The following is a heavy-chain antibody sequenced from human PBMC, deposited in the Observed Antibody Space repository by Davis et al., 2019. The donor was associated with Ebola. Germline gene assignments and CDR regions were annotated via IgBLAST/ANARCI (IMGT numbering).Heavy chain of an antibody. V-gene: IGHV4-34*01. D-gene: IGHD3-3*01. CDR2: INHSGST. CDR1: GGSFSGYY. Sequence: PGGSLRLSCAVYGGSFSGYYWSWIRQPPGKGLEWIGEINHSGSTNYNPSLKSRVTISVDTSKNQFSLKLSSVTAADTAVYYCARLPARITIFGVVITGHGMDVWGQGTTVTVSS. CDR3: ARLPARITIFGVVITGHGMDV. J-gene: IGHJ6*02.